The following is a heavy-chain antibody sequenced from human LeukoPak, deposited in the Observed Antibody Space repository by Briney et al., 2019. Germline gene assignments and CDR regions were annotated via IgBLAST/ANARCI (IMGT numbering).Heavy chain of an antibody. CDR2: IYYSGST. Sequence: SETLSLTCTVSGGSISSYYWSWIRHPPGKGLEWIGYIYYSGSTNYNLSLKSRVTISVDTSKNQFSLKLSSVTAADTAVYYCARHLGYCSGGSCGLGEFDYWGQGTLVTVSS. J-gene: IGHJ4*02. CDR3: ARHLGYCSGGSCGLGEFDY. CDR1: GGSISSYY. V-gene: IGHV4-59*08. D-gene: IGHD2-15*01.